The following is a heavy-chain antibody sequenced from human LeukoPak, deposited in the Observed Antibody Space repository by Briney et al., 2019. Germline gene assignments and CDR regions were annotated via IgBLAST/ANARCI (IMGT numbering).Heavy chain of an antibody. CDR2: IYPGDSDT. D-gene: IGHD4-17*01. J-gene: IGHJ4*02. CDR1: GYKFTNYW. V-gene: IGHV5-51*01. CDR3: ARVSHEYGDYGFDY. Sequence: GESLKISCKGSGYKFTNYWIGWVRQMPGKGLEWMGIIYPGDSDTKYSPSFQGQVTISADKSISSVYLHWSSLKASDTAIYFCARVSHEYGDYGFDYWGQGTLVTVSS.